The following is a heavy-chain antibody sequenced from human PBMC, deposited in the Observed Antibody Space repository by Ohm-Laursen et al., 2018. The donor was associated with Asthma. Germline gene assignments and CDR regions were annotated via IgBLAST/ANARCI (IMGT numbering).Heavy chain of an antibody. D-gene: IGHD6-19*01. Sequence: SLRLSCAASGFTFSSYGMHWVRQAPGKGLEWVAVIWYDGSNKYYADSVKGRFTISRDNSKNTLYLQMNSLRAEDTAVYYCARDDLYSSGWYSYYYGMDVWGQGTTVTVSS. CDR1: GFTFSSYG. CDR3: ARDDLYSSGWYSYYYGMDV. V-gene: IGHV3-33*01. CDR2: IWYDGSNK. J-gene: IGHJ6*02.